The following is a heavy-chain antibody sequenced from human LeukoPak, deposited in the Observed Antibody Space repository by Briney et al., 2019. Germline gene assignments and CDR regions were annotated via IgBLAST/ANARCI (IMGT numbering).Heavy chain of an antibody. J-gene: IGHJ4*02. CDR3: AREVNLAY. CDR1: GFTFSSYS. CDR2: IKQDGSEK. V-gene: IGHV3-7*01. Sequence: GGSLRLSCAASGFTFSSYSMNWARQAPGKGLEWVANIKQDGSEKYYVDSVKGRFTISRDNAKNSLYLQMNSLRVEDTALYYCAREVNLAYWGQGILVTVSS.